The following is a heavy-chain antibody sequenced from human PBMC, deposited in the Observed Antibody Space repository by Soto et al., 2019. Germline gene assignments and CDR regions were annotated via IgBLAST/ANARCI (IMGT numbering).Heavy chain of an antibody. V-gene: IGHV1-8*01. D-gene: IGHD6-19*01. CDR2: MNPNSGNT. J-gene: IGHJ6*02. Sequence: GASVKVSCTASGYTFTSYDINWVRQTTGQGLEWMGWMNPNSGNTGYAQKFQGRVTMTRNTSISTAYRELSSLRTEDTAVYYCAREQWRGFSYNYGMDVWGQGTTVTVSS. CDR3: AREQWRGFSYNYGMDV. CDR1: GYTFTSYD.